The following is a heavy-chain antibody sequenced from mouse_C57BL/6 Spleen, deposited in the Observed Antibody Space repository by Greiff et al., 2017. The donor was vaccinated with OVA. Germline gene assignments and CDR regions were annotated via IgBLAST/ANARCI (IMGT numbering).Heavy chain of an antibody. Sequence: QVQLQQSGAELVMPGASVKLSCKASGYTFTSYWMHWVKQRPGQALEWIGEIDPSDSYTNYNQKFKGKSTLTVDKSSSTAYMQLSSLTSEDSAVYYCARWFYAMDYWGQGTSVTVSS. CDR1: GYTFTSYW. CDR3: ARWFYAMDY. CDR2: IDPSDSYT. D-gene: IGHD2-2*01. J-gene: IGHJ4*01. V-gene: IGHV1-69*01.